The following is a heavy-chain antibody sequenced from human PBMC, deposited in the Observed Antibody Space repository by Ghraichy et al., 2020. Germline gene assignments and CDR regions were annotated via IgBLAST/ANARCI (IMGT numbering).Heavy chain of an antibody. CDR3: ARIRGGSYLDAFDI. D-gene: IGHD1-26*01. Sequence: SGPTLVKPTQTLTLTCTFSGFSLSTSGMRVSWIRQPPGKALEWLARIDWDDDKFYSTSLKTRLTISKDTSKNQVVLTMTNMDPVDTATYYCARIRGGSYLDAFDIWGQGTMVTVSS. J-gene: IGHJ3*02. CDR1: GFSLSTSGMR. V-gene: IGHV2-70*04. CDR2: IDWDDDK.